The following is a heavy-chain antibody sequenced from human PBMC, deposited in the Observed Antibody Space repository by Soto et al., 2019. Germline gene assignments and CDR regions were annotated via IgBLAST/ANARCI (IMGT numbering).Heavy chain of an antibody. V-gene: IGHV4-39*02. J-gene: IGHJ4*02. Sequence: QLQLQESGPGLVKPSETLSLTCSVSGDSINSNNYYWGWSRQPPGKGLEWIGNIFYTGSTFYNPSLRSRVTITIDTSKNNFSLELRSVTAADTAVYYCARAARLRGGFDFWGPGTLVPVSS. CDR3: ARAARLRGGFDF. D-gene: IGHD4-17*01. CDR1: GDSINSNNYY. CDR2: IFYTGST.